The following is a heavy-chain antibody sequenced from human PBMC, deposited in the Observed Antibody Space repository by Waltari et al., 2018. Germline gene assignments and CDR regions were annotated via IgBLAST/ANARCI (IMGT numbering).Heavy chain of an antibody. D-gene: IGHD3-10*01. J-gene: IGHJ6*03. CDR2: INHSGST. V-gene: IGHV4-34*01. Sequence: QVQLQQWGAGLLKPSETLSLTCAVYGGSFSGYYWSWIRQPPGKGLEWIGEINHSGSTNYNPPLKSRVTISVDTSKNQFSLKLSSVTAADTAVYYCARMRFGELLLNYYYYMDVWGKGTTVTVSS. CDR1: GGSFSGYY. CDR3: ARMRFGELLLNYYYYMDV.